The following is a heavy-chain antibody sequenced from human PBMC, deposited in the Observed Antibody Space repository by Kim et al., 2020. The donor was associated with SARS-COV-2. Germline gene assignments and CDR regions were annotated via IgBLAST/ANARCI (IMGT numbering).Heavy chain of an antibody. CDR3: ARGYYYDSSGYYYVGWFDP. CDR1: GYTFTSYA. Sequence: ASVKVSCKASGYTFTSYAMHWVRQAPGQRLEWMGWINAGNGNTKYSQKFQGRVTITRDTSASTAYMELSSLRSEDTAVYYCARGYYYDSSGYYYVGWFDPWGQGTLVTVSS. D-gene: IGHD3-22*01. V-gene: IGHV1-3*01. J-gene: IGHJ5*02. CDR2: INAGNGNT.